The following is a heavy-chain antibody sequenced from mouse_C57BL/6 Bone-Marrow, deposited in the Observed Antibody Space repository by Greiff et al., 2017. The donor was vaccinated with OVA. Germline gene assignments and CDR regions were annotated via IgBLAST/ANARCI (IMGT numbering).Heavy chain of an antibody. CDR1: GFSLTSYG. Sequence: VHLVESGPGLVQPSQSLSITCTVSGFSLTSYGVHWVRQSPGKGLEWLGVIWSGGSTDYNAAFISRLSISKDNSKSQVFFKMNSLQADDTAIYYCARNGDWDYAMDYWGQGTSVTVSS. CDR2: IWSGGST. V-gene: IGHV2-2*01. D-gene: IGHD4-1*01. CDR3: ARNGDWDYAMDY. J-gene: IGHJ4*01.